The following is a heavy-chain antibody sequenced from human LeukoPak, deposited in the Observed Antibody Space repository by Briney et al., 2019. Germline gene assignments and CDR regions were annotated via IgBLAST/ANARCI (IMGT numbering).Heavy chain of an antibody. J-gene: IGHJ4*02. CDR1: GYSISNGYY. Sequence: SETLSLTCTVSGYSISNGYYWGWIRQSPGKGLEWVGSVSHRGSTYYNPSLRSRVTISVDRSKQKFSLKLTSVTAADTAVYFCATLVSTRYYFDYWGQGTLVTVSS. D-gene: IGHD5/OR15-5a*01. CDR3: ATLVSTRYYFDY. V-gene: IGHV4-38-2*02. CDR2: VSHRGST.